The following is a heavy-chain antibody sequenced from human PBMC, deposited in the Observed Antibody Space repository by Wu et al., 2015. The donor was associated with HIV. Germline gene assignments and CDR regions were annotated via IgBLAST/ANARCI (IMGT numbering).Heavy chain of an antibody. V-gene: IGHV1-46*01. CDR3: ARPHYFGSGNYYYYYYFGMDV. CDR1: GYTFRDYS. CDR2: INPSGGST. Sequence: QLVQSGAEVKKPGASVKVSCKASGYTFRDYSIHWVRQAPGQGLQWMGIINPSGGSTTYAQNFQGRVTMTTDTSTSTVSMELSSLRSEDTAVYYCARPHYFGSGNYYYYYYFGMDVWGQGTTVTVSS. J-gene: IGHJ6*02. D-gene: IGHD3-10*01.